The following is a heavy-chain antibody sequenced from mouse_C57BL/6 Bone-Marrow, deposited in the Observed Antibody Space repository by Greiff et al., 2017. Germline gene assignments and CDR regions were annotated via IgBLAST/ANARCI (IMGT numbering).Heavy chain of an antibody. J-gene: IGHJ4*01. Sequence: QVQLQQSGAELARPGASVKLSCKASGYTFTSYGISWVKQRPGQGLEWIGEIYPRSGNTYYNEKFKGKATLTADKSSSTAYMELRSLTSEDSAVYFCARLDDGYYGAMDYWGQGTSVTVSS. V-gene: IGHV1-81*01. D-gene: IGHD2-3*01. CDR1: GYTFTSYG. CDR2: IYPRSGNT. CDR3: ARLDDGYYGAMDY.